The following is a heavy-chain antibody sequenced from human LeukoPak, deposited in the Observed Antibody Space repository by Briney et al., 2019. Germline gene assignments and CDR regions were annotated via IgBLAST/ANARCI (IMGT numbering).Heavy chain of an antibody. CDR1: GFTFSSYA. Sequence: PGGSLRLSCAASGFTFSSYAMSWVRQAPGKGLEWVSAISGSGGSTYYADSVKGRFTIPRDNSKNMLYLQMNSLRAEDTAVYYCAKETSSWPRLAGYWGQGTLVTVSS. D-gene: IGHD6-13*01. CDR3: AKETSSWPRLAGY. V-gene: IGHV3-23*01. J-gene: IGHJ4*02. CDR2: ISGSGGST.